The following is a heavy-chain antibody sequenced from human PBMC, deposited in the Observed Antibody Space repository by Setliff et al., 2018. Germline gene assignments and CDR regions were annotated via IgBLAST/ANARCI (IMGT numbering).Heavy chain of an antibody. CDR2: LYHTGST. D-gene: IGHD3-3*01. J-gene: IGHJ6*03. V-gene: IGHV4-38-2*02. Sequence: SETLSLTCTVSGYSIRSDYYWGWIRQPPGKGLEWIGSLYHTGSTDYNPSLNSRVTISVDTSKNQFSLKLTSVTAADTAVYYCARVLKIEYKEWLGYYYYMDVWGKGTTVTVSS. CDR1: GYSIRSDYY. CDR3: ARVLKIEYKEWLGYYYYMDV.